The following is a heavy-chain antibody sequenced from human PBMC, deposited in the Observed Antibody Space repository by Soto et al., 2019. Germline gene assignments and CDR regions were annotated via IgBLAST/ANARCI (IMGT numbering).Heavy chain of an antibody. J-gene: IGHJ5*02. CDR1: GGSISSSSYY. V-gene: IGHV4-39*07. CDR3: ASYYDILTGYYGKYNWFDP. Sequence: PSETLSLTCTVSGGSISSSSYYWGWIRQPPGKGLEWIGSIYYSGSTYYNPSLKSRVTISVDTSKNQFSLKLSSVTAADTAVYYCASYYDILTGYYGKYNWFDPWGQGTLVTVSS. D-gene: IGHD3-9*01. CDR2: IYYSGST.